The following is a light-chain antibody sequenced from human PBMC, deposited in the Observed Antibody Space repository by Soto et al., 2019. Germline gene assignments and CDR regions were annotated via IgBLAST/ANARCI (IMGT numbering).Light chain of an antibody. CDR3: QHYGSSPRT. Sequence: VLTQSPGTLSLSPGERATLSCRASQSVSSTYLAWYQQKRGQAHRLLIYGASSRATGIPDRFSGSGSGTDFTLTISRLEPEDFEVYYCQHYGSSPRTFGQGTKVDNK. V-gene: IGKV3-20*01. CDR2: GAS. J-gene: IGKJ1*01. CDR1: QSVSSTY.